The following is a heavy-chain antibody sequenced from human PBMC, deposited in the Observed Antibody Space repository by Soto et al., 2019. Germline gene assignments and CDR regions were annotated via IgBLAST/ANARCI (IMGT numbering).Heavy chain of an antibody. J-gene: IGHJ6*03. CDR1: GFTFSSYA. CDR3: AKDMGATLYYYYMDV. V-gene: IGHV3-23*01. D-gene: IGHD3-16*01. CDR2: ISDSGDSA. Sequence: PGGSLRLSCAASGFTFSSYAMSWVRQAPGKGLEWVSGISDSGDSAFYAESVKGRFTISRDNSKNTLYLQMNSLRAEDTAVYYCAKDMGATLYYYYMDVWGKGTTVTVSS.